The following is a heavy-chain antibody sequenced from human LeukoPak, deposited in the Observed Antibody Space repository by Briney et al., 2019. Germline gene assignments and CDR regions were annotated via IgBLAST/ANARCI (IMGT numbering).Heavy chain of an antibody. V-gene: IGHV3-7*04. D-gene: IGHD3-22*01. Sequence: GGSLRLSCAASGFTVSTYWMTWVRQAPGKGLEWVANIKQDGSEKYYVDSLKGRFTISRDNAKNSLFLQMNSMRAEDTAVYYCARDLPTGYYISSGYYEYFLDYWGQGTLVTVSS. CDR3: ARDLPTGYYISSGYYEYFLDY. J-gene: IGHJ4*02. CDR2: IKQDGSEK. CDR1: GFTVSTYW.